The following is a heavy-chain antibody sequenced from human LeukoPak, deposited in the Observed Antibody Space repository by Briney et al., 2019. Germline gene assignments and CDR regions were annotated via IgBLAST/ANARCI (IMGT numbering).Heavy chain of an antibody. D-gene: IGHD1-1*01. V-gene: IGHV1-46*03. CDR3: ARERYNWKANGNFDY. CDR2: INPSGGST. CDR1: GYTFTSYY. J-gene: IGHJ4*02. Sequence: GASVKVSCKASGYTFTSYYMHWVRQAPGQGLEWMGIINPSGGSTSYAQKFQGRVTMTRDTSTSTVYMELSSLRSEDTAVYYCARERYNWKANGNFDYWGQGTLVTVSP.